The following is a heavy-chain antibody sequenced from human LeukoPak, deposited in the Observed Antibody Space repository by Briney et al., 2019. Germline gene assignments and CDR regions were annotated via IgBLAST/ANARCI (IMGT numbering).Heavy chain of an antibody. CDR2: IWYDGSNK. J-gene: IGHJ4*02. CDR3: ASELRDYGSFDY. CDR1: GFTFSSYG. D-gene: IGHD4-17*01. V-gene: IGHV3-33*01. Sequence: GGSLRLSCAASGFTFSSYGMHWVRQAPGKGLEWVAVIWYDGSNKYYADSVKGRFTISRDNSKNTLYLQMNSLRAEDTAVYYCASELRDYGSFDYWGQGTLVTVSS.